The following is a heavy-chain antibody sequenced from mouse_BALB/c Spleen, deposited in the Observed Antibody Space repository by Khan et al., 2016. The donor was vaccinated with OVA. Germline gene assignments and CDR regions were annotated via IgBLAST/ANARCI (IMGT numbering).Heavy chain of an antibody. CDR3: ARRNYFGYTFAY. V-gene: IGHV1-77*01. Sequence: QVQLKESGAELARPGASVKLSCKASGYTFTDYYINWVKQRTGQGLEWIGEIYPRSGNNYYNEKFKGKATLTADKSSSIAYMQLSSLTSADSAFYFCARRNYFGYTFAYWGQGTLVTVSA. CDR2: IYPRSGNN. CDR1: GYTFTDYY. J-gene: IGHJ3*01. D-gene: IGHD1-2*01.